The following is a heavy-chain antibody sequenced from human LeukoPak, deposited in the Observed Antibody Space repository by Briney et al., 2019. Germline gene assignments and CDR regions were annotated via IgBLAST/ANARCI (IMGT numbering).Heavy chain of an antibody. J-gene: IGHJ4*02. V-gene: IGHV4-38-2*01. D-gene: IGHD2-2*02. CDR1: GYSISDGYH. CDR2: VHRSGRT. CDR3: ARGGFYTTTWFNY. Sequence: SETLSLTCGLSGYSISDGYHWGWIRQTPGKGLEWVGSVHRSGRTYYNPSLKSRVIISADTSENHFSLRVTSVTAADTAVYYCARGGFYTTTWFNYWGPGLLVTVTS.